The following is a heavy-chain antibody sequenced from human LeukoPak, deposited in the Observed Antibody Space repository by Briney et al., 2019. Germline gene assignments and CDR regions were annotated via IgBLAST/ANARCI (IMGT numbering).Heavy chain of an antibody. D-gene: IGHD1-26*01. J-gene: IGHJ6*03. CDR3: ARRGGSQDYHYYYMDV. V-gene: IGHV3-23*01. Sequence: GGSLRLSCAASGFTFSSYAMSWVRQAPGKGLEWVSAISGSGGSTYYADSVKGRFTISRDNSKNTLYLQMNSLRAEDTAVYYCARRGGSQDYHYYYMDVWGKGTTVTVSS. CDR1: GFTFSSYA. CDR2: ISGSGGST.